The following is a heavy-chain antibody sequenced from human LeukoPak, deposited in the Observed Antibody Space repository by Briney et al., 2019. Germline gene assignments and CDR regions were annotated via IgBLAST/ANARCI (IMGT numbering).Heavy chain of an antibody. J-gene: IGHJ4*02. CDR3: ARSDCSCGSCYSSF. Sequence: GGSLRLSCAASGLTVSSNYMSWVRQAPGKGLEWVSVIYSGGSTYYAYSVKGRFTISRHNSKNTMYLQMNSLKAEDTAVYYCARSDCSCGSCYSSFWGQGTLVTVSS. V-gene: IGHV3-53*04. CDR2: IYSGGST. D-gene: IGHD2-15*01. CDR1: GLTVSSNY.